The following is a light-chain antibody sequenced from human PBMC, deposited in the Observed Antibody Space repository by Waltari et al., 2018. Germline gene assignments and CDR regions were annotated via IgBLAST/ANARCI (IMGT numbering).Light chain of an antibody. CDR3: SAWDSSLSAWV. J-gene: IGLJ2*01. CDR1: SNNVGYQG. Sequence: QAGLTQPPSVSKALRQTATLTCTGNSNNVGYQGAAWLQQHQGNPPKLLSYRNHNRPSGISERFSTSRSGNTASLTITGLQPEDEADYYCSAWDSSLSAWVFGGGTRLTVL. CDR2: RNH. V-gene: IGLV10-54*04.